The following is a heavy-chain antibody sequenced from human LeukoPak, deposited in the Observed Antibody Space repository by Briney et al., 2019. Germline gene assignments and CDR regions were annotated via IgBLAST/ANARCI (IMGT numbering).Heavy chain of an antibody. D-gene: IGHD3-10*01. CDR1: GYTFTSYS. V-gene: IGHV1-3*01. CDR3: AKSRGGTAFDF. Sequence: GASVKVSCKTSGYTFTSYSIHWGRQAPGQRLEWMGWINVGNGNTKYSQKCQGRVTVTRDISATTVYMELSSLKSEDTAVYYCAKSRGGTAFDFWGQGTLVTVSS. J-gene: IGHJ4*02. CDR2: INVGNGNT.